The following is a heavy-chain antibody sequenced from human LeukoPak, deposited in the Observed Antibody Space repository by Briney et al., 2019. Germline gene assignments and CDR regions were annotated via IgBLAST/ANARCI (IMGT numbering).Heavy chain of an antibody. CDR3: ATALRGTEPDY. CDR1: GYTLTELS. D-gene: IGHD3/OR15-3a*01. Sequence: ASVKVSCKVSGYTLTELSMHWVRQAPGKGLEWMGGFDPEDGETIYAQKFQGRVTMTGDTSTDTAYMELSSLRSEDTAVYYCATALRGTEPDYWGQGTLVTVSS. J-gene: IGHJ4*02. V-gene: IGHV1-24*01. CDR2: FDPEDGET.